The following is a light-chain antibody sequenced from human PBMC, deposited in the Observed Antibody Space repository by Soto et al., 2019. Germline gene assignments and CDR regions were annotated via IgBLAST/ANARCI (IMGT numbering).Light chain of an antibody. CDR1: QTVNSRH. J-gene: IGKJ2*01. CDR3: QQFDGSRPAFT. Sequence: ESLLTPSPGTLSLSPGERATLPCRASQTVNSRHLNWYQHKPGQAPRLLIYGASIRAAGIPDRFSGSRSGADFSLTITRLEPEDSAVYYCQQFDGSRPAFTFGQGTKLEI. CDR2: GAS. V-gene: IGKV3-20*01.